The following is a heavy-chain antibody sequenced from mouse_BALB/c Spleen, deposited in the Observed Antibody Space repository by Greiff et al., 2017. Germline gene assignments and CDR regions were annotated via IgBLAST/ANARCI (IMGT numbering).Heavy chain of an antibody. Sequence: EVKLVESGGGLVQPGGSRKLSCAASGFTFSSFGMHWVRQAPEKGLEWVAYISSGSSTIYYADTVKGRFTISRDNPKNTLFLQMTSLRSEDTAMYYCARSAGLRRGSDYWGQGTTLTVSS. J-gene: IGHJ2*01. CDR1: GFTFSSFG. CDR2: ISSGSSTI. CDR3: ARSAGLRRGSDY. V-gene: IGHV5-17*02. D-gene: IGHD2-4*01.